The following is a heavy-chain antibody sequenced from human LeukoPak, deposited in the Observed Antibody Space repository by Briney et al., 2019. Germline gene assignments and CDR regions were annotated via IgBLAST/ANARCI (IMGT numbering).Heavy chain of an antibody. V-gene: IGHV1-69*13. D-gene: IGHD2-15*01. CDR1: GGTFSSYA. CDR2: IIPNFGTA. J-gene: IGHJ4*02. CDR3: ARGAGCSGGSCYLFDY. Sequence: ASVKVSCKASGGTFSSYAISWVRQAPGQGLEWMGGIIPNFGTANYAQKFQGRVTITADESTSTAYMELSSLRSEGTAVYYCARGAGCSGGSCYLFDYWGQGTLVTVSS.